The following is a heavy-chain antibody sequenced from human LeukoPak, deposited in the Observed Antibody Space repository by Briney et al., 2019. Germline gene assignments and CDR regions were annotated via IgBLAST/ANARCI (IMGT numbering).Heavy chain of an antibody. CDR1: GFTFSSYG. J-gene: IGHJ4*02. CDR3: AKDRRSSGWYLDY. D-gene: IGHD6-19*01. CDR2: ISYDGSNK. Sequence: PGGSLRLSCAASGFTFSSYGMHWVRQAPGKGLEWVAVISYDGSNKYYADSVKGRFTISRDNSKNTLYLQMNSLRAGDTAVYYCAKDRRSSGWYLDYWGQGTLVTVSS. V-gene: IGHV3-30*18.